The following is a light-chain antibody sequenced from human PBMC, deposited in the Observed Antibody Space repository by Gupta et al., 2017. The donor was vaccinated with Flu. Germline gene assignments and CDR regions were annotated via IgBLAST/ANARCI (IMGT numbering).Light chain of an antibody. CDR2: DAS. J-gene: IGKJ5*01. CDR3: QQRRSWPIT. CDR1: QSVSSY. V-gene: IGKV3-11*01. Sequence: EIVLTQSPATLSLSPGERASQSVSSYLAWYQQKPGQAPRLLIYDASNRATGIPARFSGSGSGTDFTLTISSLEPEDFAVYYCQQRRSWPITFGQGTRLEIK.